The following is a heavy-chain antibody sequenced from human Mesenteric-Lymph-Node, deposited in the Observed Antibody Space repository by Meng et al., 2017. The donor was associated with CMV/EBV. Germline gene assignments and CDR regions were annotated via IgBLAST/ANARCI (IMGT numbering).Heavy chain of an antibody. CDR1: GFTFSSYG. CDR2: IRFDGSNK. Sequence: GESLKISCAASGFTFSSYGMHWVRQAPGRGLEWVAFIRFDGSNKFYTDSVKGRFTISRDNSKNTLYLQMNSLRTEDTAVYYCANWFDPWGLGTLVTVSS. CDR3: ANWFDP. V-gene: IGHV3-30*02. J-gene: IGHJ5*02.